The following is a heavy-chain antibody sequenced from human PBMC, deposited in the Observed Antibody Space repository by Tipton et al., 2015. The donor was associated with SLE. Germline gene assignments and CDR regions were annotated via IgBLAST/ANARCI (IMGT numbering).Heavy chain of an antibody. J-gene: IGHJ4*02. D-gene: IGHD3-10*01. Sequence: QLVQSGAEVKKPGESLKISCKGSGYSFTSYWIGWVRQMPGKGLEWMGIIYPGDTDTRYSPSFQGQVTISADKSISTAYLQWSSLKASDTDMYYCARPENYYGSGSYYGDWGQGTLVTVSS. CDR1: GYSFTSYW. CDR3: ARPENYYGSGSYYGD. CDR2: IYPGDTDT. V-gene: IGHV5-51*03.